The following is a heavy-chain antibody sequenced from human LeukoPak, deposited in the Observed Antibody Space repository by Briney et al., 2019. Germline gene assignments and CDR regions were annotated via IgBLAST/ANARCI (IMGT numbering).Heavy chain of an antibody. CDR3: ISDGNYYVRSGYYYVDF. CDR1: GFSFSNAW. Sequence: GGSLRLSCAASGFSFSNAWMTWVRQAPGKGLERVGRIKSKTDGGTTDYAAPVRDRFTISRDDSKNTVYLQMNSLKTEDTAVYYCISDGNYYVRSGYYYVDFWGQGTLVTVSS. V-gene: IGHV3-15*01. J-gene: IGHJ4*02. D-gene: IGHD3-22*01. CDR2: IKSKTDGGTT.